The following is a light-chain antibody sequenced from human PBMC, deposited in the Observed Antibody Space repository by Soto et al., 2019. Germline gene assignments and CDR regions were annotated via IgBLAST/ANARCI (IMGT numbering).Light chain of an antibody. CDR1: QSISNW. V-gene: IGKV1-5*03. CDR3: QQYDTCPRT. CDR2: NAS. J-gene: IGKJ1*01. Sequence: DIQMTQSPSTLSASVGDRVTITCRASQSISNWLAWYQQKPGKAPKLLIFNASTLENGVPSRFSGSGSGTEFTLNIINLQPDDFATYHCQQYDTCPRTFGPGTKVEIK.